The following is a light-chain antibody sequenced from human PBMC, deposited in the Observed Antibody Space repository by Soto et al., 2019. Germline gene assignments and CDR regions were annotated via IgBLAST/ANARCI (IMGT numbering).Light chain of an antibody. CDR1: QSFSSN. CDR3: QLYGRSRWT. V-gene: IGKV3-15*01. J-gene: IGKJ1*01. CDR2: GTS. Sequence: ELVMTQSPATLSVSPGERATLSCRASQSFSSNVAWYQQKPGQAPRLLIYGTSTRVTGIPARFSGSGSGTDFTLTISRLEPEDFAVYHCQLYGRSRWTFGQGTKVDI.